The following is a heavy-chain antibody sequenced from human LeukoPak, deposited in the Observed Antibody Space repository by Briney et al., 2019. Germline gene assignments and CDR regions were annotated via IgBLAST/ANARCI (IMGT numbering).Heavy chain of an antibody. J-gene: IGHJ5*02. Sequence: PSETLSLTCTVSGYSISSGYYWGWIRQPPGKGLEWIGSVYHGGSTYYNPSLKSRVTISVDTSKNQFSLKLSSVTAADTAVYYCAREGYCSGGSCYLGWFDPWGQGTLVTVSS. D-gene: IGHD2-15*01. CDR2: VYHGGST. V-gene: IGHV4-38-2*02. CDR1: GYSISSGYY. CDR3: AREGYCSGGSCYLGWFDP.